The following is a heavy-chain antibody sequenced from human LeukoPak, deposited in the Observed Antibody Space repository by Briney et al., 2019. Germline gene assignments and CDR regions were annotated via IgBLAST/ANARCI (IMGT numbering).Heavy chain of an antibody. CDR2: ISSSGSTI. CDR3: ARDRRYYDSSGYYLHWYFDL. V-gene: IGHV3-48*03. J-gene: IGHJ2*01. D-gene: IGHD3-22*01. Sequence: GGSLRLSCAVSGFTFSSYEMNWVRQAPGKGLEWVSYISSSGSTIYYADSVKGRFTISRDNAKNSLYLQMNSLRVEDTAVYHCARDRRYYDSSGYYLHWYFDLWGRGTLVTVSS. CDR1: GFTFSSYE.